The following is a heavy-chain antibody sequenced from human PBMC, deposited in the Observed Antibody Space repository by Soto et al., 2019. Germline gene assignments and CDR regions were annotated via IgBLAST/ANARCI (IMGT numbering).Heavy chain of an antibody. Sequence: SETLSLTCTVSGGSISSGGYYWSWIRQHPGKGLEWIGYIYYSGSTYYNPSLKSRVTISVDTSKNQFSLKLSSVTAADTAVYYCARDHGGNSRYFDYWGQGTLVTVSS. CDR3: ARDHGGNSRYFDY. D-gene: IGHD2-21*02. J-gene: IGHJ4*02. V-gene: IGHV4-31*03. CDR1: GGSISSGGYY. CDR2: IYYSGST.